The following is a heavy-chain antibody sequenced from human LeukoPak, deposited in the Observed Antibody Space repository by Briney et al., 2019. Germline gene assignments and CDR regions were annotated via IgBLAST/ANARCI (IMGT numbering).Heavy chain of an antibody. V-gene: IGHV4-59*01. D-gene: IGHD1-1*01. J-gene: IGHJ4*02. CDR3: ARGNWNDVVGYYFDY. CDR2: IYYSGST. CDR1: GGSISSYY. Sequence: SETLSLTCTVSGGSISSYYWSWLRQPPGKGLEWIGYIYYSGSTNYNPSLKSRVTISVDTSKNQFSLKLSSVTAADTAVYYCARGNWNDVVGYYFDYWGQGTLVTVSS.